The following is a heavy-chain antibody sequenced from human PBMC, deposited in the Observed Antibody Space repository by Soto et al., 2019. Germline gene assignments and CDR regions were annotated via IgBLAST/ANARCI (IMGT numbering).Heavy chain of an antibody. J-gene: IGHJ2*01. Sequence: GASVKVSCKASGYTFTSYDINWVRQATGQGLEWMGWMNPNSGNTGYAQKFQGRVTMTRNTSISTAYMELSSLRSEDTAVYYCARGVDIVVVVAATSWYFDLWGRGTLVTV. CDR1: GYTFTSYD. V-gene: IGHV1-8*01. CDR3: ARGVDIVVVVAATSWYFDL. D-gene: IGHD2-15*01. CDR2: MNPNSGNT.